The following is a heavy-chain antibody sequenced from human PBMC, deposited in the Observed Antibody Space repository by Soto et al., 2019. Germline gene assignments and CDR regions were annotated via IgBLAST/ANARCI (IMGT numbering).Heavy chain of an antibody. J-gene: IGHJ5*02. V-gene: IGHV4-59*01. CDR2: IYYSGST. CDR1: GGPISNYY. D-gene: IGHD2-8*02. CDR3: ARGFKAGGGYNWFDP. Sequence: LSLTCTVSGGPISNYYWSWIRQPPGKGLAWIGYIYYSGSTNYNPSLKSRVTISVDTSKNQFSLKLSSVTAADTAVYYRARGFKAGGGYNWFDPWGQGTLVTVSS.